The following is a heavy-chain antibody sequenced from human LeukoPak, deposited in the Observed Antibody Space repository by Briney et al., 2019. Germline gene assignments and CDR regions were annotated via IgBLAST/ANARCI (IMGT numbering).Heavy chain of an antibody. J-gene: IGHJ4*02. CDR2: ISWNSGSI. Sequence: GGSLRLSCAASGFTFDDYAMHWVRQAPGKGLEWVSGISWNSGSIGYADSVKGRFTISRDNAKNSLYLQMNSLRAEDTALYYCAKSYCGGDCDWFDYWGQGTLVTVSS. V-gene: IGHV3-9*01. CDR1: GFTFDDYA. D-gene: IGHD2-21*02. CDR3: AKSYCGGDCDWFDY.